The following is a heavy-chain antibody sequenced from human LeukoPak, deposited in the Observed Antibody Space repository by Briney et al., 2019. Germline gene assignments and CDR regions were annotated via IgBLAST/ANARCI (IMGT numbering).Heavy chain of an antibody. Sequence: GGSLRLSCAASGFTFSDYAMSWVRQAPGQGLEWVSTISDDGSGTYYADSVKGRFTISRDNSKNTLFLQINSLRAEDSAVYYCAKDFNYYGSGSYYPFDYWGQGTLVTVSS. CDR2: ISDDGSGT. D-gene: IGHD3-10*01. J-gene: IGHJ4*02. V-gene: IGHV3-23*01. CDR1: GFTFSDYA. CDR3: AKDFNYYGSGSYYPFDY.